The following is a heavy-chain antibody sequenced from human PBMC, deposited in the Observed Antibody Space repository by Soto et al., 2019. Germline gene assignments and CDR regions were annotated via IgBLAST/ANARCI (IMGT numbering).Heavy chain of an antibody. CDR1: GDTFSSYA. Sequence: SVKVSCKASGDTFSSYAISWVRQAPGKGLEWMGKIIPTFGRTNYAQKFQGRLTISADDSTSTAYMELTSLESDDTAVYYCARDRMVRGYRPYSWFDPWGQGTLVTVSS. V-gene: IGHV1-69*13. CDR3: ARDRMVRGYRPYSWFDP. J-gene: IGHJ5*02. CDR2: IIPTFGRT. D-gene: IGHD3-10*01.